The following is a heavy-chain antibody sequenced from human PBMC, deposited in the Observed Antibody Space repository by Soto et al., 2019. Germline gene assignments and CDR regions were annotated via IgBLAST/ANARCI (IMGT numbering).Heavy chain of an antibody. J-gene: IGHJ4*02. D-gene: IGHD2-15*01. Sequence: QITLKESGPPLVRPAQTLTLTCAFSGFSLTTTRMGVAWIRQPPGKALEWLALSYWDDDKRYSPSLKNRLPVYKDTSTNRVVLTITNISPDDTGTYFCAHAGDFDLLSFDRWGPGTLVTVSS. CDR1: GFSLTTTRMG. CDR3: AHAGDFDLLSFDR. V-gene: IGHV2-5*02. CDR2: SYWDDDK.